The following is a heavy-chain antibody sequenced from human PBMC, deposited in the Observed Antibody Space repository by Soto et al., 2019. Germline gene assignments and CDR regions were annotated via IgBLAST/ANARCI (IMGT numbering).Heavy chain of an antibody. V-gene: IGHV4-34*01. CDR3: VRGVSSSWYPPGLGYYYYYYGMDV. CDR2: INHSGST. Sequence: KPSETLSLTCAVYGGSFSGYYWSWIRQPPGKGLEWIGEINHSGSTNYNPSLKSRVTISVDTSKNQFSLKLSSVTAADTAVYYCVRGVSSSWYPPGLGYYYYYYGMDVWGQGTTVTVSS. CDR1: GGSFSGYY. J-gene: IGHJ6*02. D-gene: IGHD6-13*01.